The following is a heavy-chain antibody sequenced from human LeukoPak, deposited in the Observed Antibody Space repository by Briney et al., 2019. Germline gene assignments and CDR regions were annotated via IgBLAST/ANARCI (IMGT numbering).Heavy chain of an antibody. CDR3: ARQGRDILTGYPFDY. V-gene: IGHV4-39*01. Sequence: PSETLSLTCTVSGGSISSSSYYWGWIRQPPGKGLEWIGSIYYSGSTYYNPSLKSRVTISVDTSKNQFSLKLSSVTAADTAVYYCARQGRDILTGYPFDYWGQGTLVTVSS. CDR2: IYYSGST. J-gene: IGHJ4*02. CDR1: GGSISSSSYY. D-gene: IGHD3-9*01.